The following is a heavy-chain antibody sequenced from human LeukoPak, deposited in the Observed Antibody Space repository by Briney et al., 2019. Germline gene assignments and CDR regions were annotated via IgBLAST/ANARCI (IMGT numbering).Heavy chain of an antibody. Sequence: KPSETLSLTCAVYGGSFSGYYWSWIRQPPGKGLEWIGSIYHSGSTYYNPSLKSRVTISVDTSKNQFSLKLSSVTAADTAVYYCAESRIAAAGGWFDPWGQGTLVTVSS. D-gene: IGHD6-13*01. CDR2: IYHSGST. CDR1: GGSFSGYY. CDR3: AESRIAAAGGWFDP. J-gene: IGHJ5*02. V-gene: IGHV4-34*01.